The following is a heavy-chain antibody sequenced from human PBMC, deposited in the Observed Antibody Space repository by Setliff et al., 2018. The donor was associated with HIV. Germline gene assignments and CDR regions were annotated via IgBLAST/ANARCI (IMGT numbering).Heavy chain of an antibody. CDR2: MNPNSGNT. D-gene: IGHD3-22*01. V-gene: IGHV1-8*02. CDR1: GYTFTSYD. Sequence: ASVKVSCKTSGYTFTSYDINWVRQATGQGLEWMGWMNPNSGNTGYAQKFQGRVTMTRDTSISTAYMELNNLKFEDTAVYYCARARRDSYDRGRRNHYYIDVWGKGTTVTVSS. CDR3: ARARRDSYDRGRRNHYYIDV. J-gene: IGHJ6*03.